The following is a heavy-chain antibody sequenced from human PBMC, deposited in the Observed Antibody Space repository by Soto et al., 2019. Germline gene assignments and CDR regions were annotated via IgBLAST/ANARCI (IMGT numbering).Heavy chain of an antibody. CDR2: ISYDGSNK. J-gene: IGHJ6*02. CDR1: GFTFSSYA. V-gene: IGHV3-30-3*01. Sequence: GGSLRLSCAASGFTFSSYAMHWVRQAPGKGLEWVAVISYDGSNKYYADSVKGRFTISRDNSKNTLYLQMNSLRAEDTAVYYCARENVLTLYYYYYGMDVWGQGTTVTVSS. CDR3: ARENVLTLYYYYYGMDV. D-gene: IGHD2-8*02.